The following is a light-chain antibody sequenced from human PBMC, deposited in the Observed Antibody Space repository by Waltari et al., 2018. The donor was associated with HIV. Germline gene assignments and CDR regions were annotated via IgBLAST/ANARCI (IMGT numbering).Light chain of an antibody. J-gene: IGKJ4*01. CDR3: MQSIQLPLT. CDR1: QSLLHSDGKTY. Sequence: IVLTQSPLSLPVTPGQPASISCKSSQSLLHSDGKTYLYWYLQRPGQPPQLLINEVSNRFSRGPDRFSGGGSGTEFSLNISRVEAEDVGTYYCMQSIQLPLTFGGGTKVEIK. CDR2: EVS. V-gene: IGKV2D-29*01.